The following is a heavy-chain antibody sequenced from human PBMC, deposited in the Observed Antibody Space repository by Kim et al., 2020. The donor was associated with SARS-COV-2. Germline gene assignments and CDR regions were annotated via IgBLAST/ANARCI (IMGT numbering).Heavy chain of an antibody. J-gene: IGHJ6*02. D-gene: IGHD2-2*01. V-gene: IGHV3-23*01. CDR2: ISGSGGST. CDR1: GFTFSSYA. CDR3: AKRDQLPYYYYGMDV. Sequence: GGSLRLSCAASGFTFSSYAMSWVRQAPGKGLEWVSAISGSGGSTYYADSVKGRFTISRDNSKNTLYLQMNSLRAEDTAVYYCAKRDQLPYYYYGMDVWGQGTTVTVSS.